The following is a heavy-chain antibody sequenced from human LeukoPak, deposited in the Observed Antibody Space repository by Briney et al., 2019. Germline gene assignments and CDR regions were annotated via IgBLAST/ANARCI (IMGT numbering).Heavy chain of an antibody. J-gene: IGHJ4*02. D-gene: IGHD2-15*01. CDR1: GYTLTELS. V-gene: IGHV1-24*01. Sequence: ASVKVSCKVSGYTLTELSMHWVRQAPGKGLEWMGGFDPEDGETIYAQKFQGRVTMAEDTSTDTAYMELSSLRSDDTAVYYCARVGVAATLGSRPVFDYWGQGTLVTVSS. CDR2: FDPEDGET. CDR3: ARVGVAATLGSRPVFDY.